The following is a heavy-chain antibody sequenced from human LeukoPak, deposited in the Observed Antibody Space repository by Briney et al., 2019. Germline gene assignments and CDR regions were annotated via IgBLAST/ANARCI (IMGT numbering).Heavy chain of an antibody. J-gene: IGHJ3*02. D-gene: IGHD2-21*01. V-gene: IGHV4-34*01. CDR1: GGSFSAYY. CDR2: INHSGST. CDR3: ARVSRLWWARDI. Sequence: PSQTLSLTCAVYGGSFSAYYWSWISQPPGKGLEWIGEINHSGSTNYNPSLKSRVNISVDTSKNQFSLELSSVTAADTAVYYCARVSRLWWARDIWGQGTMVTVSS.